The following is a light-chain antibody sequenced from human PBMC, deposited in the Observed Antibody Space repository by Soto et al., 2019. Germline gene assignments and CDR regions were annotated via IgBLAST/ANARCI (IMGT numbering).Light chain of an antibody. CDR2: DTF. V-gene: IGKV3-11*01. CDR3: QQRSDWPPA. J-gene: IGKJ4*01. Sequence: EIVLTQSPATLSLFPGERATLSCRASQSVSSQLAWYQQKPGQAPRLLIYDTFNRATGIPARFSGSGSGTDFTLTISSLEPEDFAVYYCQQRSDWPPAFGGGTKVEIK. CDR1: QSVSSQ.